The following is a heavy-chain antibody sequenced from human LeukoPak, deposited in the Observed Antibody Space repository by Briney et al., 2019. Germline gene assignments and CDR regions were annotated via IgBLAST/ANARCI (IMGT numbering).Heavy chain of an antibody. V-gene: IGHV1-69*13. CDR3: ARDLGFGVVVAAITLFDP. D-gene: IGHD2-15*01. Sequence: AASVKVSCKASGGTPSSYAISWVRQGPGQGLEWMGGIIPIFGTANYAQKFQGRVTITADESTSTAYMELSGLRSEDTAVYYCARDLGFGVVVAAITLFDPWGQGTLVTVSS. CDR2: IIPIFGTA. J-gene: IGHJ5*02. CDR1: GGTPSSYA.